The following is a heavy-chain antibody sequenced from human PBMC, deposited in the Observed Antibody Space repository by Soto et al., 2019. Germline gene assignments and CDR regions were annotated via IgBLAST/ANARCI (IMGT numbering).Heavy chain of an antibody. CDR2: INPSGGST. Sequence: ASVKVSCKAAAYTFTSYYMHWVRQAPGQGLEWMGIINPSGGSTSDAQKFQGRVTMTRDTSTSTVYMELSSLRSEDTAVYYCAIVEYYSSTSCYYYYYGMDVWGQGTTVTVSS. V-gene: IGHV1-46*01. CDR1: AYTFTSYY. J-gene: IGHJ6*02. CDR3: AIVEYYSSTSCYYYYYGMDV. D-gene: IGHD2-2*01.